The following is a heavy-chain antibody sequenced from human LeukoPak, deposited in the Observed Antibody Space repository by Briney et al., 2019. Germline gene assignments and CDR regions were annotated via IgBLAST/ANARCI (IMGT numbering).Heavy chain of an antibody. J-gene: IGHJ4*02. CDR3: AKDLRGLRGDY. D-gene: IGHD5-12*01. V-gene: IGHV3-23*01. Sequence: GGSLRLSCAASGFTFSSYAMSWARQAPGKGLEWVSAISGSGGSTYYADSVKGRFTISRDNSKSTLYLQMNSLRAEDTAVYYCAKDLRGLRGDYWGQGTLVTVSS. CDR2: ISGSGGST. CDR1: GFTFSSYA.